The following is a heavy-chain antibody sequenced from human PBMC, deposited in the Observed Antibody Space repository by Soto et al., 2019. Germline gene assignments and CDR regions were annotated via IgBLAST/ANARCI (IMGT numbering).Heavy chain of an antibody. CDR3: ASGPIGDYTDGFDY. D-gene: IGHD4-17*01. Sequence: QLQLQESGSGLVKPSQTLSLTCAVSGGSISSGGYSWSWIRQPPGKGLEWMGYIYHSGSTYYNPSRKSRVTIAGDRSKTQFSLKLSSVTAADTAVYYCASGPIGDYTDGFDYWGQGTLVTVSS. J-gene: IGHJ4*02. CDR2: IYHSGST. CDR1: GGSISSGGYS. V-gene: IGHV4-30-2*01.